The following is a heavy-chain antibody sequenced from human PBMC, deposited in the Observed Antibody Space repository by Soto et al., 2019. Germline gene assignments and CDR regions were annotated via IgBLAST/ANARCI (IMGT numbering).Heavy chain of an antibody. CDR1: GFTFDDYA. D-gene: IGHD6-13*01. CDR2: ISWNSGSI. CDR3: AKDSRAYSSSWYYFDY. V-gene: IGHV3-9*01. J-gene: IGHJ4*02. Sequence: GGSLRLSCAASGFTFDDYAMHWVQQAPGKGLEWVSGISWNSGSIGYADSVKGRFTISRDNAKNSLYLQMNSLRAEDTALYYCAKDSRAYSSSWYYFDYWGQGTLVTVSS.